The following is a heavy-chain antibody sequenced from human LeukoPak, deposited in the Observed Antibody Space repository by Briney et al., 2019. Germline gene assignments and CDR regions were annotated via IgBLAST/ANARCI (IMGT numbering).Heavy chain of an antibody. CDR2: INNDGTYT. V-gene: IGHV3-74*01. D-gene: IGHD1-14*01. CDR1: GFTFSSYW. J-gene: IGHJ5*02. CDR3: ARETIGLDH. Sequence: GGSLRLSCAASGFTFSSYWMHWVRQAPGKGLVWVSRINNDGTYTDYADSVKGRFTVSRDNAKSTLFLHMNSLTGEDTAVYYCARETIGLDHWGQGTLVTVSP.